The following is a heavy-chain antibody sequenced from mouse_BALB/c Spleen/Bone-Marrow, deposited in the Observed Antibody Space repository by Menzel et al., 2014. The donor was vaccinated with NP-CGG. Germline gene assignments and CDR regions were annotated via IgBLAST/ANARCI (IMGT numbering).Heavy chain of an antibody. J-gene: IGHJ4*01. V-gene: IGHV5-9-4*01. D-gene: IGHD2-4*01. Sequence: EVKVEESGGGLVKPGGSLKLSCAASGFTFSSYAMSWVRQSPEKRLEWVAEISSGGSYTYYPDTVTGRFTISRDNAKDTLYLEMSSLTSEDTAMYYCAREGLRRRAAMDYWGQGTSVTVSS. CDR2: ISSGGSYT. CDR1: GFTFSSYA. CDR3: AREGLRRRAAMDY.